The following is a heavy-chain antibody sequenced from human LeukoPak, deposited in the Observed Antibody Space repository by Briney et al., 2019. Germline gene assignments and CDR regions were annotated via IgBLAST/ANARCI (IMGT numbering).Heavy chain of an antibody. J-gene: IGHJ3*02. V-gene: IGHV4-38-2*02. CDR1: GYSISSGYY. CDR2: IYHSGST. CDR3: ARGPYPYDSSGAFDI. Sequence: SSETLSLTCTVSGYSISSGYYWGWIRQPPGKGLEWIGSIYHSGSTYYNPSLKSRVTISVDTSKNQFSLKVTSVTAADTAVYFCARGPYPYDSSGAFDIWGQGTMVTVSS. D-gene: IGHD3-22*01.